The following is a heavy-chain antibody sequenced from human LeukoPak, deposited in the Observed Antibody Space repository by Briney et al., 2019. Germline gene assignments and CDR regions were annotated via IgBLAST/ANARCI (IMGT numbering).Heavy chain of an antibody. J-gene: IGHJ4*02. Sequence: GGSLRLSCAASGFSFSAYWMHWVRQAPGKGLVWVSRINNEGTGTDYADSVRGRFTISRVNVENTLYLQMKSLSADDTAMYYCVRYDVDARRFDYWGQGTLVTVSS. CDR1: GFSFSAYW. CDR3: VRYDVDARRFDY. CDR2: INNEGTGT. D-gene: IGHD2-8*01. V-gene: IGHV3-74*01.